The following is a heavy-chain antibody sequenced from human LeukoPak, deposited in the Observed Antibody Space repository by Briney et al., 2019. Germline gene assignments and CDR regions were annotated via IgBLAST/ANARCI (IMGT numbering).Heavy chain of an antibody. J-gene: IGHJ5*02. Sequence: GGSLRLSCAASGFTFSYYAMNWVRQAPGKGLEWVSYIGVGSGTIYYADSVKGRFTISRDDAKNSVYLQMNSLRAEDTAVYFCARDIAHCSGGVCYNIRFDPWGQGTLVTVSS. CDR3: ARDIAHCSGGVCYNIRFDP. CDR2: IGVGSGTI. D-gene: IGHD2-8*02. V-gene: IGHV3-48*01. CDR1: GFTFSYYA.